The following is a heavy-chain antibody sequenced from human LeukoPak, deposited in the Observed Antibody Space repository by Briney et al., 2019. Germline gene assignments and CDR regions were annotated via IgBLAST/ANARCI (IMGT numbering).Heavy chain of an antibody. CDR3: AREQQQLAMNSAFDY. D-gene: IGHD6-13*01. J-gene: IGHJ4*02. CDR1: GGTFSSYA. Sequence: ASVKASCKASGGTFSSYAISWVRQAPGQGLEWMGGIIPIFGTANYTQKFQGRVTITADESTSTAYMELSSLRSEDTAVYYCAREQQQLAMNSAFDYWGQGTLVTVSS. CDR2: IIPIFGTA. V-gene: IGHV1-69*13.